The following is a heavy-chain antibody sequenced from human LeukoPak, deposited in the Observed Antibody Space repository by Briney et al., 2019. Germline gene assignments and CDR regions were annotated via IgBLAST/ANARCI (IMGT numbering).Heavy chain of an antibody. CDR3: AREPVATWYHDY. CDR1: GGSISSYY. CDR2: IYYSGST. J-gene: IGHJ4*02. D-gene: IGHD5-12*01. V-gene: IGHV4-59*12. Sequence: SETLSLTCTVSGGSISSYYWSWIRQPPGKGLEWIGYIYYSGSTNYNPSLKSRVTISVDTSKNQFSLKLSSVTAADTAVYYCAREPVATWYHDYWGQGTLVTVSS.